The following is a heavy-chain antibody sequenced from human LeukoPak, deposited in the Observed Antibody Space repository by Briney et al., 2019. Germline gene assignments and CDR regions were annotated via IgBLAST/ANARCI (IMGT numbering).Heavy chain of an antibody. CDR1: GYTFTSYA. Sequence: ASVKVSCKASGYTFTSYAMHWVRQAPGQRLEWMGWINAGNGNTKYSQKFQGRVTITRDTSASTAYMELSSLRSEDTAVYYCARDRAPEGRQWLVPEYYFDYWGQGTLVTVSS. V-gene: IGHV1-3*01. J-gene: IGHJ4*02. D-gene: IGHD6-19*01. CDR3: ARDRAPEGRQWLVPEYYFDY. CDR2: INAGNGNT.